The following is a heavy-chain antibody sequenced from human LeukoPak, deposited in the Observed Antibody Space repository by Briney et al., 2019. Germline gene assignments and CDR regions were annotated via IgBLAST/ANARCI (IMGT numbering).Heavy chain of an antibody. CDR1: GGSFSGYY. Sequence: SETLSLTCAVYGGSFSGYYWSWIRQPPGKGLEWIGEINHSGSTNYNPSLKSRVTISVDTSKNQFSLKLSSVTAADTAIYYCAREYHIVVVAATYYFDHWGQGTLVAVSS. D-gene: IGHD2-15*01. J-gene: IGHJ4*02. V-gene: IGHV4-34*01. CDR2: INHSGST. CDR3: AREYHIVVVAATYYFDH.